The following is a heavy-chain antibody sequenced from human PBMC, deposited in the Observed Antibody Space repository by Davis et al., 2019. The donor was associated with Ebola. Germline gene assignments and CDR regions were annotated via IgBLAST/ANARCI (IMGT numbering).Heavy chain of an antibody. Sequence: MPSETLSLTCTVSGGSISSYYWSWIRQPPGKGLEWIGSIYYSGSTYYNQSLKSRVTISVDTSKNQFSLKLSSVTAADTAVYYCARPAHLYSSSWYWFDPWGQGTLVTVSS. J-gene: IGHJ5*02. V-gene: IGHV4-59*05. CDR2: IYYSGST. CDR1: GGSISSYY. CDR3: ARPAHLYSSSWYWFDP. D-gene: IGHD6-13*01.